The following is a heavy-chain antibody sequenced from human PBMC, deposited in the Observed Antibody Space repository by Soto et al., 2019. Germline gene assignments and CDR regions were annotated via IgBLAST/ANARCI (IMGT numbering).Heavy chain of an antibody. CDR2: ISWDGGSI. CDR3: AKEGNGGSSLDS. CDR1: GFKFGDYM. Sequence: TGGSLRLSCEASGFKFGDYMMHWVRQAPGKGLEWISLISWDGGSIDYADSIKGRFTVSRDNSKTSLYLHMHSLTSDDTAFYFCAKEGNGGSSLDSWGQGTLVTVSS. V-gene: IGHV3-43*01. J-gene: IGHJ5*01. D-gene: IGHD2-15*01.